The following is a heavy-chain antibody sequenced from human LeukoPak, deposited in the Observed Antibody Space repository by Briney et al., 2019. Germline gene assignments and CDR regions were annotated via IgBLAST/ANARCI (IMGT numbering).Heavy chain of an antibody. CDR1: GISLSNYG. CDR2: ISRSGGGT. D-gene: IGHD3-22*01. Sequence: GGSLRLSCAVSGISLSNYGMSWVRQAPGKGLEWVAGISRSGGGTNYADSVKGRFTISRDNPKNTLSLQMNRLRAEDTAVYFCAKRGVVIRVILVGFHKEAYYFDSWGQGALVTVSS. V-gene: IGHV3-23*01. CDR3: AKRGVVIRVILVGFHKEAYYFDS. J-gene: IGHJ4*02.